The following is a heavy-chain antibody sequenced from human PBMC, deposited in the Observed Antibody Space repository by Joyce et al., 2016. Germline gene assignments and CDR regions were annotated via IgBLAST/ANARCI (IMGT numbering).Heavy chain of an antibody. J-gene: IGHJ5*02. CDR3: ARSNRITIFGVENWFDP. Sequence: QVTLKESGPVLVKPTETLTLTCTVSGFSLRNARVGVSWIRPPPGKALEWLAHIFANDEKSYSTSLKSRRTISKDTSRSQVVLIMTNMDPEDTATYYCARSNRITIFGVENWFDPWGQGTLVTVSS. CDR1: GFSLRNARVG. CDR2: IFANDEK. D-gene: IGHD3-3*01. V-gene: IGHV2-26*01.